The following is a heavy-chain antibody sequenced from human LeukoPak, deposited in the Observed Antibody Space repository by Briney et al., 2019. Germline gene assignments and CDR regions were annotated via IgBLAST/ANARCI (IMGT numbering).Heavy chain of an antibody. CDR1: KFTFSHFG. J-gene: IGHJ4*02. Sequence: GGSLRLSCAASKFTFSHFGMHWVRQTPGKGLEWVAVIWNDGSSQYYADSVKGRFTISGDNSQNMLFLQMDRLRPEDTAVYYCAKDAQRGFDYSNSLDKWGQGTLVTVSS. D-gene: IGHD4-11*01. V-gene: IGHV3-33*03. CDR3: AKDAQRGFDYSNSLDK. CDR2: IWNDGSSQ.